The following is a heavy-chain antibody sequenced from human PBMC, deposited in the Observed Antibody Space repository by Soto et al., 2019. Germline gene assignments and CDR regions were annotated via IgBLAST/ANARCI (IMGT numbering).Heavy chain of an antibody. Sequence: SETLSLTCAVYGGSFSCYYWSWIRQPPGKGLEWIGEINHSGSTNYNPSLKSRVTISVDTSKNQFSLKLSSVTAADTAVYYCARGRGFDYWGQGTLVTVPQ. V-gene: IGHV4-34*01. D-gene: IGHD3-10*01. J-gene: IGHJ4*02. CDR1: GGSFSCYY. CDR2: INHSGST. CDR3: ARGRGFDY.